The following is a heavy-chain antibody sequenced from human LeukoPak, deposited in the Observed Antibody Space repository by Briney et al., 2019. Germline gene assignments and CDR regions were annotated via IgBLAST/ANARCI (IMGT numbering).Heavy chain of an antibody. Sequence: GGSLRLSCAASGLTFSSYSMNWVRQAPGKGLEWVSSISSSSSYIYYADSVKGRFTISRDNAKNSLYLQMNSLRAEDTAVYYCARGGDSSSWVRYYGMDVWGQGTTVTVSS. V-gene: IGHV3-21*01. CDR2: ISSSSSYI. CDR1: GLTFSSYS. D-gene: IGHD6-6*01. CDR3: ARGGDSSSWVRYYGMDV. J-gene: IGHJ6*02.